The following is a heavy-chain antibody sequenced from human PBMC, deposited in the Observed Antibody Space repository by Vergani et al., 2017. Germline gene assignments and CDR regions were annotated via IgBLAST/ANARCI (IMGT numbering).Heavy chain of an antibody. CDR3: ARGETRTYWFDP. V-gene: IGHV4-59*08. CDR1: GGSISSYY. Sequence: QVQLQESGPGLVKPSETLSLTCTVSGGSISSYYWSWIRQPPGKGLEWIGYIYYSGSTNYNPSLNGGVTIFVDKSKNLFSLRLNSVTASYTAVYYCARGETRTYWFDPWGQGTLVTVSS. D-gene: IGHD1-26*01. CDR2: IYYSGST. J-gene: IGHJ5*02.